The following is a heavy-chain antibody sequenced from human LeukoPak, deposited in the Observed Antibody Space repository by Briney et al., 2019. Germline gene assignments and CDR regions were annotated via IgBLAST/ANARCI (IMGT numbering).Heavy chain of an antibody. CDR2: IKQDGSER. J-gene: IGHJ4*02. CDR1: GFTFSGHW. CDR3: ARDGGHSTDLDY. Sequence: GGSLRLSCATSGFTFSGHWMTWVRQAPGKGPEWVANIKQDGSERYYVHSVRGRFTISRDNAKNALYLQMNSLRAEDTAVYYCARDGGHSTDLDYWGQGILVTVSS. D-gene: IGHD2-8*02. V-gene: IGHV3-7*01.